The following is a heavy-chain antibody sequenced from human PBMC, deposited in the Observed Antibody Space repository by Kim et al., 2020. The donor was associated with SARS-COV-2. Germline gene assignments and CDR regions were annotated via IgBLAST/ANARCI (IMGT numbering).Heavy chain of an antibody. Sequence: GGSLRLSCAASGFSFSTHGMHWVRQAPGKGLEWVAIIHYDGSKKFYGESVKGRFSISRDNSKNTLYLQTNSLRPDDTAVYYCAKELGPYYFDSWGQGTL. CDR2: IHYDGSKK. CDR1: GFSFSTHG. D-gene: IGHD7-27*01. J-gene: IGHJ4*02. V-gene: IGHV3-30*02. CDR3: AKELGPYYFDS.